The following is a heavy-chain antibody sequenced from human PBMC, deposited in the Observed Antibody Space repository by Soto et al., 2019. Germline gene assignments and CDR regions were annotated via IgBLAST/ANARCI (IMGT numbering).Heavy chain of an antibody. CDR1: GYTFTGYA. V-gene: IGHV1-3*05. Sequence: QVQLVQSGAEEKKPGASVKVSCKASGYTFTGYAMHWVRQAPGQRLEWMGWINAGNGNTKYSQKSQGRVTITRDTSASSAYMELSSLRSEDTAVYYCASAVAVAADFDYWGQGTLVTVSS. CDR2: INAGNGNT. CDR3: ASAVAVAADFDY. J-gene: IGHJ4*02. D-gene: IGHD6-19*01.